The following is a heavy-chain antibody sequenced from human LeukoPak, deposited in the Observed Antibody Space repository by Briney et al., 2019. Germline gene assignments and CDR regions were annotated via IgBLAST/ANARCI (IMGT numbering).Heavy chain of an antibody. CDR1: GFTFSSYG. CDR2: IWYDGSNK. D-gene: IGHD2-15*01. V-gene: IGHV3-33*01. J-gene: IGHJ6*02. CDR3: ARDCSGGSCNYYYGMDV. Sequence: GGSLRLSCAASGFTFSSYGMHWVRQAPGKGLEWVAVIWYDGSNKYYADSVKGRFTTSRDNSKNTLYLQMNSLRAEDTAVYYCARDCSGGSCNYYYGMDVWGQGTTVTVSS.